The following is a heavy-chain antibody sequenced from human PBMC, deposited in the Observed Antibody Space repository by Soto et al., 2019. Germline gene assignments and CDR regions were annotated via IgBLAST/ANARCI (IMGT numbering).Heavy chain of an antibody. CDR1: GGSRRSGDYY. CDR3: ARRRRLGATGRGTYYYYVMEV. D-gene: IGHD1-26*01. CDR2: SYYSGLT. Sequence: PCIHPGGSRRSGDYYWSWIRQPPGKGLEWIGYSYYSGLTYYNPSLNSRVTISLDTSKNDFSQKLSSVTDAHKAVYYCARRRRLGATGRGTYYYYVMEVWGRGTTCTVS. J-gene: IGHJ6*02. V-gene: IGHV4-30-4*01.